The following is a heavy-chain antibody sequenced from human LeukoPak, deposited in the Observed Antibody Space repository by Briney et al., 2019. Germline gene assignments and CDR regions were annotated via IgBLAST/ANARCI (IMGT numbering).Heavy chain of an antibody. J-gene: IGHJ4*02. CDR3: AKEQRIRHCSEGVCMEGYYFDY. D-gene: IGHD2-8*01. CDR1: GFPFNVFG. V-gene: IGHV3-23*01. Sequence: GGSLRLSCTGSGFPFNVFGIHWVRQAPGQGLDWVSGLSRGGGSTNYADSVKGRFTISRDYSKNMVFLQMNSLRPEDTAVYYCAKEQRIRHCSEGVCMEGYYFDYWGQGSLVTVSS. CDR2: LSRGGGST.